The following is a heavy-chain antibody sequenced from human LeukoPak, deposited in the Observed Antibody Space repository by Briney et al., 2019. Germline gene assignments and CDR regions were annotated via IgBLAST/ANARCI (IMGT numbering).Heavy chain of an antibody. V-gene: IGHV4-4*07. CDR3: ARDSLGYSSGWEDY. J-gene: IGHJ4*02. CDR1: GGSISSYY. Sequence: SEPLSLTCTVSGGSISSYYWSWIRQPAGKALEWIGRIYTSENTNYNPSLKSRVTMSVDTSKNQLSLKLSSVTAADTAVYYCARDSLGYSSGWEDYWGQETLVTVSS. CDR2: IYTSENT. D-gene: IGHD6-19*01.